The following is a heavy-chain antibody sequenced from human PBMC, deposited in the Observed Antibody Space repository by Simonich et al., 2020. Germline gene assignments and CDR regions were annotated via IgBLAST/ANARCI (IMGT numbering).Heavy chain of an antibody. CDR1: GYTFTGYN. CDR3: ARDWYYYDSSGYYSDAFDI. Sequence: QVQLVQSGAEVKKPGASVKVSCKASGYTFTGYNMHWARQAPGQGLEGMGRINPNSGDTNYAQKFQGRVTMTRDTSISTAYMELSRLRSDDTAVYYCARDWYYYDSSGYYSDAFDIWGQGTMVTVSS. D-gene: IGHD3-22*01. V-gene: IGHV1-2*06. CDR2: INPNSGDT. J-gene: IGHJ3*02.